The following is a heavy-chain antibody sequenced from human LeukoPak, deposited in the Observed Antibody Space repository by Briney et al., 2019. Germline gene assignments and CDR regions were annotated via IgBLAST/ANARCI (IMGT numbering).Heavy chain of an antibody. D-gene: IGHD2-2*01. Sequence: GESLKISCEGSGYTFTKYWIGWVRQMPGKGLEWMGIIHPGDSHTWYSPSFQGQVTISADKSISMAYLQWSSLKASDTTMYFCARQPGMTAKSWYFDLWGRGTLVTVSS. J-gene: IGHJ2*01. CDR2: IHPGDSHT. CDR3: ARQPGMTAKSWYFDL. V-gene: IGHV5-51*01. CDR1: GYTFTKYW.